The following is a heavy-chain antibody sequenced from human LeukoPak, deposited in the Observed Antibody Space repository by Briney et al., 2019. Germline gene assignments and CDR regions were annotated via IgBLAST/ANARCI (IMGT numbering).Heavy chain of an antibody. V-gene: IGHV3-23*01. CDR3: AKVRSGSYFFDSNKHNWFDP. Sequence: GGSLRLSCAASGFTFSSYAMSWVRQAPGKGLEWVSAISGSGGSTYYADSVKGRFTISRDNSKNTLYLQTNSLRAEDTAVYYYAKVRSGSYFFDSNKHNWFDPWGQGTLVTVSS. CDR2: ISGSGGST. CDR1: GFTFSSYA. D-gene: IGHD1-26*01. J-gene: IGHJ5*02.